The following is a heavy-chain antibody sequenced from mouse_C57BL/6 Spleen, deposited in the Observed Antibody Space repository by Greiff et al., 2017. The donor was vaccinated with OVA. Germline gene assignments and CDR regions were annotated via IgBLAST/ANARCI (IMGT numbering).Heavy chain of an antibody. Sequence: QVQLKESGAELVKPGASVKMSCKASGYTFTSYWITWVKQRPGQGLEWIGDIYPGSGSTNYNEKFKSKATLTVDTSSSTAYMQLSSLTSEDSAVYYCARGDYYDYDEWFAYWGQGTLVTVSA. CDR1: GYTFTSYW. D-gene: IGHD2-4*01. CDR3: ARGDYYDYDEWFAY. CDR2: IYPGSGST. J-gene: IGHJ3*01. V-gene: IGHV1-55*01.